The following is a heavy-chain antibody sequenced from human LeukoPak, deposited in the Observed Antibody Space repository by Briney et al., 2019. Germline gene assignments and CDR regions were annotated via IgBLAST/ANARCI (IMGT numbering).Heavy chain of an antibody. V-gene: IGHV3-33*06. D-gene: IGHD3-3*01. Sequence: GGSLRPSCAASGFTFSSYGMHWVRQAPGKGLEWVAVIWYDGSNKYYADSVKGRFTISGDNSKNMLYLQMNSLRAEDTAVYYCAKSLGVVPDYWGQGTLVTVSS. CDR1: GFTFSSYG. CDR2: IWYDGSNK. CDR3: AKSLGVVPDY. J-gene: IGHJ4*02.